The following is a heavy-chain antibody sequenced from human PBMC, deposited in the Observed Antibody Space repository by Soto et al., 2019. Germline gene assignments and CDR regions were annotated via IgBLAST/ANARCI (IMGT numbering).Heavy chain of an antibody. V-gene: IGHV4-39*01. CDR2: IYYSGQT. Sequence: SETLSLTCSVSGVSISGSSYYWGWIRQPPGKGLEWIGSIYYSGQTYYNPSLKSRVTISVDRSKNQFSLNLTSVTATDTAVYYCARVPVMVVAGSTFDYWGPGTLVTFSS. D-gene: IGHD6-19*01. J-gene: IGHJ4*01. CDR1: GVSISGSSYY. CDR3: ARVPVMVVAGSTFDY.